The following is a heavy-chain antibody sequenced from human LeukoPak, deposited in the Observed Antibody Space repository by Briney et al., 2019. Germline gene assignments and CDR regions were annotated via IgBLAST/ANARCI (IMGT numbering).Heavy chain of an antibody. CDR3: AKMGSPSYSPYYFDY. CDR1: GFTFSSYE. CDR2: ISSSGSTI. J-gene: IGHJ4*02. Sequence: GGSLRLSCAASGFTFSSYEMNWVRQAPGKGLEWVSYISSSGSTIYYADSVKGRFTISRDNAKNSLYLQMNSLRAEDTAVYYCAKMGSPSYSPYYFDYWGQGTLVTASS. V-gene: IGHV3-48*03. D-gene: IGHD5-18*01.